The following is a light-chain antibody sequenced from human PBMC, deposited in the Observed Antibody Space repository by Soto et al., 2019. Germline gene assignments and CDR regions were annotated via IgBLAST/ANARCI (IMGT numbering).Light chain of an antibody. CDR1: QSISSW. CDR3: QQYNSYPWT. V-gene: IGKV1-5*03. Sequence: DIQMTQSPSTLSASVGDRVTITCRASQSISSWLVWYQQKPRKAPKLLIYKASSLESGVPSRFSGSGSGTEFTLTISSLQPDDFATYYCQQYNSYPWTFGQGTKVEIK. J-gene: IGKJ1*01. CDR2: KAS.